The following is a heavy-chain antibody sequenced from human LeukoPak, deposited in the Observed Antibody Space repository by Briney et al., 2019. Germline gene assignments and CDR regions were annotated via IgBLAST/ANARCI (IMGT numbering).Heavy chain of an antibody. CDR1: GITFSSYW. D-gene: IGHD1-1*01. CDR3: ARGGRIQLERRGYFDY. J-gene: IGHJ4*02. Sequence: GRSLRVSCAASGITFSSYWMHWVRQAPAMGLLWVSRITSDGSNTNYADSVKGRFTISRDNAKNTLYLHMNSLRAEDTAVYYCARGGRIQLERRGYFDYWGQGTLVTVSS. V-gene: IGHV3-74*01. CDR2: ITSDGSNT.